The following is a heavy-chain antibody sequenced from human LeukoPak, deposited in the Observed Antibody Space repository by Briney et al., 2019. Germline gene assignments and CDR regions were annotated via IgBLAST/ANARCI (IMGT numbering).Heavy chain of an antibody. V-gene: IGHV4-39*01. CDR2: IYYSGST. Sequence: SETLSLTCTVSGGSISSSSYYWGWIRQPPGKGLEWIGSIYYSGSTYYNPSLKSRVTISVDTSKNQFSLKLSSVTAADTAVYYCARLQEWVDYWGQGTLVTVSS. D-gene: IGHD3-3*01. CDR3: ARLQEWVDY. J-gene: IGHJ4*02. CDR1: GGSISSSSYY.